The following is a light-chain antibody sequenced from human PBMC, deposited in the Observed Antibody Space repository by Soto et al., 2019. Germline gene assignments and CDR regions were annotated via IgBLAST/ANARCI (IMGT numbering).Light chain of an antibody. Sequence: EIVMTQSRATLSVSPGERGTLSCRASQSVSSNLAWYQQKPGQAPRLLIYGASTRATGIPARFSGSGSGTDFTLTISRLEPEDFAVYYCQQYGSSGTFGQGTKVDIK. CDR1: QSVSSN. J-gene: IGKJ1*01. CDR2: GAS. CDR3: QQYGSSGT. V-gene: IGKV3-15*01.